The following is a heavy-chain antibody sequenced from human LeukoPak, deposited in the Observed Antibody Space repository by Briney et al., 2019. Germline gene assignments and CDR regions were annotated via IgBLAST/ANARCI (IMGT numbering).Heavy chain of an antibody. Sequence: PGGSLRLSCAASGFTFSSYSMNWVRQAPGKGLEWVSSISSSSSYIYYADSVKGRFTISRDNAKNSLYLQMNSLRAEDTAVYYCARDRVGQQPLLGYYYYYYMDVWGKGTTVTVSS. V-gene: IGHV3-21*01. CDR3: ARDRVGQQPLLGYYYYYYMDV. J-gene: IGHJ6*03. D-gene: IGHD6-13*01. CDR2: ISSSSSYI. CDR1: GFTFSSYS.